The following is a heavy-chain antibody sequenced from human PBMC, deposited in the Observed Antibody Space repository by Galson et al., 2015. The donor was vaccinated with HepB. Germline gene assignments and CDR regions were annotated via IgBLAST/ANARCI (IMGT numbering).Heavy chain of an antibody. CDR2: INQDGSEK. CDR3: ARDGYNALDY. D-gene: IGHD5-24*01. V-gene: IGHV3-7*01. J-gene: IGHJ4*02. Sequence: CAVSGFTFSSYWMNWARQTPGKRLEWVATINQDGSEKYYVDSVKGRFTISRDNAKNSLFLQMNSLRAEDTAVYYCARDGYNALDYWGRGTLVTVSS. CDR1: GFTFSSYW.